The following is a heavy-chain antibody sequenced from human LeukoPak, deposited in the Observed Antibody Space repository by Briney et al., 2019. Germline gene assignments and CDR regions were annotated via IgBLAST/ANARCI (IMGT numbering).Heavy chain of an antibody. J-gene: IGHJ4*02. CDR1: GFTFSSYA. CDR2: ISGSGGST. V-gene: IGHV3-23*01. Sequence: GGSLRLSCAASGFTFSSYAMSWVRQAPGKGLEWVSAISGSGGSTYYADSVKGRFTISRDSSKNTLYLQMNSLRAEDTAVYYCARGGYGGNPIPFDYWGQGTLVTVSS. D-gene: IGHD4-23*01. CDR3: ARGGYGGNPIPFDY.